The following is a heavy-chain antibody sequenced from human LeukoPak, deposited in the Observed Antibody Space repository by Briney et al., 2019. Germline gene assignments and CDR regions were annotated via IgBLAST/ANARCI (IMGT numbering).Heavy chain of an antibody. D-gene: IGHD3-16*01. CDR2: IYYSGST. V-gene: IGHV4-59*01. CDR3: ARGGSQRTFQH. J-gene: IGHJ1*01. CDR1: VGSISSYY. Sequence: SETLSLTRTVSVGSISSYYLSCIRQPPGKGLGWIGYIYYSGSTNYNPSLESRVTISVDTSKNQFSLKLTSVTAADTAVYYCARGGSQRTFQHWGPGTLVTVSS.